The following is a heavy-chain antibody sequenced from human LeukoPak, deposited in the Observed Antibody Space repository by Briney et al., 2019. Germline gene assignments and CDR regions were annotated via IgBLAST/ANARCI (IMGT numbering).Heavy chain of an antibody. V-gene: IGHV1-18*01. D-gene: IGHD1-26*01. CDR3: ASAGIDRWELLTHAFDI. CDR2: INVYNGNT. J-gene: IGHJ3*02. Sequence: ASVKVSCKASGYTFTSYGINWVRQAPGEGLEWMGWINVYNGNTNNAQKLQGRVTMTTDTSTSTASVELRSLRSDDTAVYYCASAGIDRWELLTHAFDIWGQGTMVTVSS. CDR1: GYTFTSYG.